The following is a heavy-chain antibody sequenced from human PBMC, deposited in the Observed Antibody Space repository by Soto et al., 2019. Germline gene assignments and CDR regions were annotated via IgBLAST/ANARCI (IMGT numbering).Heavy chain of an antibody. CDR1: GYTFTGYY. D-gene: IGHD2-2*01. J-gene: IGHJ5*02. V-gene: IGHV1-2*02. Sequence: ASVKVYCKASGYTFTGYYMHWVRQAPGQGLEWMGWINPNSGGTNYAQKFQGRVTMTRDTSISTAYMELSRLRSDDTAVYYCARQYCSSTSCPRGRFDPWGQGTLVTVSS. CDR2: INPNSGGT. CDR3: ARQYCSSTSCPRGRFDP.